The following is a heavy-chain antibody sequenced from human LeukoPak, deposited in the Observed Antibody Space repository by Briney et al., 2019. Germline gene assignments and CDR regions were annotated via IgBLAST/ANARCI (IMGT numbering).Heavy chain of an antibody. D-gene: IGHD5-12*01. J-gene: IGHJ4*02. CDR3: ARGPDSGYVTNFDS. V-gene: IGHV4-59*11. CDR1: GGSIRSHY. Sequence: SETLSLTCTVAGGSIRSHYWSWIRRPPGKGLEWIGYIYYNGFTKYNPSLKSRVTMSIDTSKSQFSLNLSSVTAADTAVYYCARGPDSGYVTNFDSWGQGTLVTVSS. CDR2: IYYNGFT.